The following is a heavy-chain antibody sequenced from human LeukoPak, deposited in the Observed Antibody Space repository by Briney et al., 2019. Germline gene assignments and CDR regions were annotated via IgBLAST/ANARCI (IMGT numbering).Heavy chain of an antibody. Sequence: SQTLSLTCTVSGGSISSGSYYWSWIRQPAGKGLEWIGRIYTSGSTNYNPSLKSRVTISVDTSKNQFSLKLSSVTAADTAVYYCARDVGSYWGQGILVTVSS. CDR3: ARDVGSY. V-gene: IGHV4-61*02. CDR2: IYTSGST. D-gene: IGHD1-26*01. J-gene: IGHJ4*02. CDR1: GGSISSGSYY.